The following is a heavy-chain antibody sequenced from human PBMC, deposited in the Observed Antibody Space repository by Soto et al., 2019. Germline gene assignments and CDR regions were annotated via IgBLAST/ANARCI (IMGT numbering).Heavy chain of an antibody. CDR1: GGSISSGGYY. D-gene: IGHD3-22*01. CDR2: IYYSGST. CDR3: AREFEGYYYSSGLLDY. V-gene: IGHV4-31*03. J-gene: IGHJ4*02. Sequence: QVQLQESGPGLVKPSQTLSLTCTVSGGSISSGGYYWSWIRQHPGKGLQWIGYIYYSGSTYYNPSLRCRGTIPVDTSKNLFSLKLSSVTAADTAVYYCAREFEGYYYSSGLLDYWGQGTLVAVSS.